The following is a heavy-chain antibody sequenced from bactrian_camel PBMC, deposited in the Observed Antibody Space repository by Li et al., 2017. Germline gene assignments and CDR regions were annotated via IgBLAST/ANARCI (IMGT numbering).Heavy chain of an antibody. CDR2: IAPATGTT. Sequence: HVQLVESGGGSVNAGGSLTLSCAASGSGYISGTACMGWFRQVTGKEREGVAAIAPATGTTFYSDSVKGRFKISKDNDKNTLYLQMNSLQPDDSGMYYCATGAGVMGPKVLDIPAWGQGTQVTVS. CDR1: GSGYISGTAC. CDR3: ATGAGVMGPKVLDIPA. V-gene: IGHV3S1*01. J-gene: IGHJ6*01. D-gene: IGHD3*01.